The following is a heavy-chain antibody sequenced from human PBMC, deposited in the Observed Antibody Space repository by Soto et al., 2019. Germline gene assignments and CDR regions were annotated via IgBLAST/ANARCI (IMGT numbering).Heavy chain of an antibody. Sequence: PAGSLRLACAASGVTFSSYAMSWVRQAPGKGLEWVSAISGSGGSTYYADSVKGRFTISRDNSKNTLYLQMNSLRAEDTAVYYCAKDGYDYVWGSYRLNGYLDYWGQGTLVTVSS. CDR2: ISGSGGST. V-gene: IGHV3-23*01. D-gene: IGHD3-16*02. CDR3: AKDGYDYVWGSYRLNGYLDY. J-gene: IGHJ4*02. CDR1: GVTFSSYA.